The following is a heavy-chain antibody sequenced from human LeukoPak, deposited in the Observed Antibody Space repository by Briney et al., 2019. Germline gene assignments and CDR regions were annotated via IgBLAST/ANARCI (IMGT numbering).Heavy chain of an antibody. CDR1: GGSISSSTYY. D-gene: IGHD5-12*01. CDR2: LYYSGST. V-gene: IGHV4-39*01. Sequence: SETLSLTCTVSGGSISSSTYYWGWIRQPPGKGLEWIGNLYYSGSTYYNPSLKSRVTISVDTSKNQFSLKLSSVTAADPAVYYCARQAISGYDPPPFDSWGQGTLVTVSS. CDR3: ARQAISGYDPPPFDS. J-gene: IGHJ4*02.